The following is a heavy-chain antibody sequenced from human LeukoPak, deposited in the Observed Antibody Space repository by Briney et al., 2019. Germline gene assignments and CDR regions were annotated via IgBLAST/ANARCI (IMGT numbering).Heavy chain of an antibody. CDR1: GFNFSYFA. CDR2: ISGSGGST. CDR3: AKDRKIITNCTNSVCSPYFFDS. Sequence: GGSLRLSCAASGFNFSYFALTWVRQAPGKGLEWVLGISGSGGSTYYADSVQGRFTISRDNSKNTLHLQMNSLRAEDTAVYYCAKDRKIITNCTNSVCSPYFFDSWGQGTLVTVSS. D-gene: IGHD2-8*01. V-gene: IGHV3-23*01. J-gene: IGHJ4*02.